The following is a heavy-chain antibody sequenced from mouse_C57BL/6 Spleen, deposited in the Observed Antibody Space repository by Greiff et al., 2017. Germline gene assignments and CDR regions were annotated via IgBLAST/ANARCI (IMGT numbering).Heavy chain of an antibody. V-gene: IGHV5-17*01. CDR1: GFTFSDYG. CDR2: ISSGSSTI. CDR3: ARTTAVVEDAMDY. Sequence: EVKLMESGGGLVKPGGSLTLSCAASGFTFSDYGMHWVRQAPEKGLEWVAYISSGSSTIYYAATVKGRFTISRDNAKTNLFLKMTSLKSDDTAMYYCARTTAVVEDAMDYWGQGTSVTVSS. D-gene: IGHD1-1*01. J-gene: IGHJ4*01.